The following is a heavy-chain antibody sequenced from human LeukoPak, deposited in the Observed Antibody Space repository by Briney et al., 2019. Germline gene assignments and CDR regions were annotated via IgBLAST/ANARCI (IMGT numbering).Heavy chain of an antibody. J-gene: IGHJ4*02. Sequence: GGSLRLSCAVSGFTFSGFWMSWSRQAPGKGLEWVASINSDGSEGYYADVVKGRFTISRDNAKNSLYLQINSLRAEDTAVYYCARGGDWLFDYWGQGILVTVSS. D-gene: IGHD2-21*02. CDR2: INSDGSEG. CDR3: ARGGDWLFDY. CDR1: GFTFSGFW. V-gene: IGHV3-7*03.